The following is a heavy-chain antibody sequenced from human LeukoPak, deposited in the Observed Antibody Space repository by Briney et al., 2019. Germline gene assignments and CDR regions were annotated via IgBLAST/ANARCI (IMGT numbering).Heavy chain of an antibody. Sequence: ASVKVSCKASGYTFTSYGISWVRQAPGQGLEWMGWISAYNGNTNYAQKFQDRVTITRETSVTTAYMELSSLTSEDTAVYYCARVSDDSGWNFDYWGQGTLVTVSS. CDR3: ARVSDDSGWNFDY. V-gene: IGHV1-18*01. J-gene: IGHJ4*02. CDR1: GYTFTSYG. CDR2: ISAYNGNT. D-gene: IGHD6-19*01.